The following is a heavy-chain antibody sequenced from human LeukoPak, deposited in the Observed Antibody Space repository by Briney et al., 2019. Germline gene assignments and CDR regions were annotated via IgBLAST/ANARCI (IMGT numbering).Heavy chain of an antibody. CDR1: GFVFSDYG. CDR2: VRHDGSKE. D-gene: IGHD6-19*01. Sequence: PGGSLRLSCAASGFVFSDYGMHWVRQAPGKGLEWVAFVRHDGSKEYYGDFMKGRFTISRDNCENTLYLQMNSLSADATAVYYCVRKMGVDGWYFDLWGRGPLVTVSS. CDR3: VRKMGVDGWYFDL. V-gene: IGHV3-30*02. J-gene: IGHJ2*01.